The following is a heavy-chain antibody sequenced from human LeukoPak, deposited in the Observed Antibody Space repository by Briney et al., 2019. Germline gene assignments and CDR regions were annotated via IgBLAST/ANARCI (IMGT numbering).Heavy chain of an antibody. J-gene: IGHJ4*02. CDR1: GFTFSSYG. CDR3: AKDTSLRWLQPAFDY. V-gene: IGHV3-30*02. D-gene: IGHD5-24*01. CDR2: IRYDGSNK. Sequence: GGSLRLSCAASGFTFSSYGMHWVRQAPGKGLEWVAFIRYDGSNKYYADSVKGRFTISRDNSKNTLYLQMNSLRAEDTAVYYCAKDTSLRWLQPAFDYWGRGTLVTVSS.